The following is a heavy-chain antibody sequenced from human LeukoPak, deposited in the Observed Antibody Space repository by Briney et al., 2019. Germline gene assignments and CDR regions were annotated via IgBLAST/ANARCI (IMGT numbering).Heavy chain of an antibody. CDR2: MYYSGST. J-gene: IGHJ5*02. D-gene: IGHD3-22*01. CDR1: GGFISRGDYY. CDR3: ARPYYYDSRIDP. Sequence: SQTLSLTCTVAGGFISRGDYYWSWLRQPPGKGLEWIAYMYYSGSTYYHPSLKSRVTMSADTSKNQLSLKLSSVTAADTAVYYCARPYYYDSRIDPWGQGILVTVSS. V-gene: IGHV4-30-4*01.